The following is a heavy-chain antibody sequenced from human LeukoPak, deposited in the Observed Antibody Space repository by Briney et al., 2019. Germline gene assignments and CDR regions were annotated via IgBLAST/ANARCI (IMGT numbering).Heavy chain of an antibody. CDR2: IFHSGST. CDR3: ARAPFIQSDYGGSFDY. CDR1: GYSISSGHY. J-gene: IGHJ4*02. V-gene: IGHV4-38-2*02. Sequence: SETLSLTRTVSGYSISSGHYWGWIRQPPGKGLEWIGSIFHSGSTYYNPSLKSRVTISVDTSKNQFSLKLSSVTAADTAAYYCARAPFIQSDYGGSFDYWGQGTLVTVSS. D-gene: IGHD4-23*01.